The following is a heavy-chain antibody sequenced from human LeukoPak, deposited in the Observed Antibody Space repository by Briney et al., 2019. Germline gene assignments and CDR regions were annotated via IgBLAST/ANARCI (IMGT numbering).Heavy chain of an antibody. Sequence: SQTLSLTCAISGDSVFSNRAAWNWIRQSPSRGLEWLGRTYYRSKWYNDYPVSVKGRITINPDTSKNQFSLQLDSVTPEDTAVYYCARGVTVTGYYFDYWGQGTLVTVSS. J-gene: IGHJ4*02. D-gene: IGHD3-9*01. CDR3: ARGVTVTGYYFDY. CDR1: GDSVFSNRAA. V-gene: IGHV6-1*01. CDR2: TYYRSKWYN.